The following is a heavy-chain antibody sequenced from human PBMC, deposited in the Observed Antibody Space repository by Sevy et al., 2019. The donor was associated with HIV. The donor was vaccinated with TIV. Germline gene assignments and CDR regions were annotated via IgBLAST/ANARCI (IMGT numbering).Heavy chain of an antibody. V-gene: IGHV3-48*01. J-gene: IGHJ6*02. CDR3: ARETSSFGEGIYYGMDV. CDR2: ISSSSSTI. D-gene: IGHD3-10*01. Sequence: GGSLRLSCAASGFTFSSYSMNWVRQAPGKGLEWVSYISSSSSTIYYADSVKGRFTISRDNAKNSLYLQMNSLRAEDTAVYYCARETSSFGEGIYYGMDVWGQGTTVTVSS. CDR1: GFTFSSYS.